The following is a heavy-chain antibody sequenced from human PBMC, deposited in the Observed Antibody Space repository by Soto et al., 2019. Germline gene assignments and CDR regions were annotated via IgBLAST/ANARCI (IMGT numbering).Heavy chain of an antibody. V-gene: IGHV3-74*02. Sequence: EVQLLESGGGLVQPGGSLRLSCVASGFTFSTYAMSWVRQAPGKGLVWVSSISNDGSSTSYADPVKGRFTISRDNAKNTLYLQMNSLRAEDTAVYYCARLPNKSPQNWGQGTLVIVSP. CDR2: ISNDGSST. CDR1: GFTFSTYA. CDR3: ARLPNKSPQN. J-gene: IGHJ1*01.